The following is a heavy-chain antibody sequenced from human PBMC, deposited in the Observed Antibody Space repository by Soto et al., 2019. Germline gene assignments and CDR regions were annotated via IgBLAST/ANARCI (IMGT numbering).Heavy chain of an antibody. CDR3: ARANWYSEY. CDR2: IYYGGST. CDR1: GGSIINHY. D-gene: IGHD7-27*01. V-gene: IGHV4-59*11. J-gene: IGHJ4*02. Sequence: QVQLQESGPGLVKPSETLSLTCTVSGGSIINHYWSWIRQPPGKGLEWMGYIYYGGSTNYNPSLTSRITITVDTSKNQCSLNLTSLTAADTAIYYCARANWYSEYWGQGTLVTVSS.